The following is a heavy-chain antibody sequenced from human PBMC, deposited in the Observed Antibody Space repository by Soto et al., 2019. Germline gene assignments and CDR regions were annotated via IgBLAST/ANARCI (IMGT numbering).Heavy chain of an antibody. CDR2: IGAADDP. D-gene: IGHD2-2*01. CDR3: ARAYTGQLPRRGDYYYALDV. Sequence: SCKTSGYTFTSYGISWVRQVRGKGLEWVSAIGAADDPYYSVSVKGRFIVSRDNAQKSLYLQMNNLRAADTAAYFCARAYTGQLPRRGDYYYALDVWGRGTTVTVSS. CDR1: GYTFTSYG. J-gene: IGHJ6*02. V-gene: IGHV3-13*05.